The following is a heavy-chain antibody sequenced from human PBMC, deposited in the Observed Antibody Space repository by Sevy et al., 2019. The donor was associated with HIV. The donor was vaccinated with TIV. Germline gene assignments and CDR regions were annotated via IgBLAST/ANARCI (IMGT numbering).Heavy chain of an antibody. Sequence: GGSLRLSCAASGFTFSSYAMHWVRQAPGKGLEWVAVISYDGSNKYYADSVKGRFTISRDNSKNTLYLQMNSLRAEDTAVYYCARWGSNLITMIVVVIEYYFDYWGQGTLVTVSS. CDR1: GFTFSSYA. V-gene: IGHV3-30*04. CDR3: ARWGSNLITMIVVVIEYYFDY. CDR2: ISYDGSNK. D-gene: IGHD3-22*01. J-gene: IGHJ4*02.